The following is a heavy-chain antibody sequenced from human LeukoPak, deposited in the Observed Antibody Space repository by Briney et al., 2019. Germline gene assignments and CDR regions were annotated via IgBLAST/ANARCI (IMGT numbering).Heavy chain of an antibody. CDR1: GYTFTSYG. D-gene: IGHD6-6*01. CDR2: ISAYNGNT. V-gene: IGHV1-18*01. J-gene: IGHJ6*03. CDR3: ARQAAQRPYYYYYMDV. Sequence: GASVKVSCKASGYTFTSYGISWVRQAPGQGLERMGWISAYNGNTNYAQKLQGRVTMTTDTSTSTAYMELRSLRSDDTAVYYCARQAAQRPYYYYYMDVWGKGTTVTVSS.